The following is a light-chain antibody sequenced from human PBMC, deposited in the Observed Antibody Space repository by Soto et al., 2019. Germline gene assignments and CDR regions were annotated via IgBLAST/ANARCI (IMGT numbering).Light chain of an antibody. Sequence: DIVLTQSPDSLAVSLAGRATINCKSSQSVLYSSDNKNYLAWYQQKPGQPPNLLIYWASTRESGVPDRFSGNGSGTDFALTISSLQAEDVAVYYCQQYYNTPLTFGQGTKLEI. CDR3: QQYYNTPLT. J-gene: IGKJ2*01. CDR2: WAS. V-gene: IGKV4-1*01. CDR1: QSVLYSSDNKNY.